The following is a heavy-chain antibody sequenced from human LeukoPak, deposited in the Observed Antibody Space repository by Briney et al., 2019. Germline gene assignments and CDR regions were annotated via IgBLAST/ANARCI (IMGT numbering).Heavy chain of an antibody. J-gene: IGHJ4*02. CDR3: ARGVVTGTQEL. V-gene: IGHV4-59*01. D-gene: IGHD1-7*01. Sequence: PSETLSLTCTVSGGSISSYYWSWIRQPPGKGLEWIGYTYYSGSTNYNPSLKSRVTISVDTSKNQFSLKLSSVTAADTAVYYCARGVVTGTQELWGQGTLVTVSS. CDR2: TYYSGST. CDR1: GGSISSYY.